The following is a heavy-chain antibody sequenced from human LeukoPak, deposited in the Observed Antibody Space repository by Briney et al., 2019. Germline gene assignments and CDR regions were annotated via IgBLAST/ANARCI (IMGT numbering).Heavy chain of an antibody. CDR3: ARDLKLGSTSSGYYFDY. V-gene: IGHV4-34*01. J-gene: IGHJ4*02. CDR2: IKLSGST. CDR1: GGSFSTYY. Sequence: SETLSLTCAVYGGSFSTYYWSWIRQPPGKGLEWIGEIKLSGSTNYNPALKSRVTISVDTSKNQFSLKLSSVTAADTAVYYCARDLKLGSTSSGYYFDYWGQGTLVTVSS. D-gene: IGHD3-22*01.